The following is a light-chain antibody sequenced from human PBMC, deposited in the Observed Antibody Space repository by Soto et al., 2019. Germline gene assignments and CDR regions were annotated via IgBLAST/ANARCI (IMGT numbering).Light chain of an antibody. CDR1: QSVRSN. J-gene: IGKJ1*01. V-gene: IGKV3-15*01. Sequence: VVMTQSPATLSVSRGERVALSCRASQSVRSNLAWYQQKPGQSPRLLIYGASTRATGIPGRFSGSGSGTEFTLTISSLQSEDFAVYYCQHYYNWPRTFGQGTKVDIK. CDR3: QHYYNWPRT. CDR2: GAS.